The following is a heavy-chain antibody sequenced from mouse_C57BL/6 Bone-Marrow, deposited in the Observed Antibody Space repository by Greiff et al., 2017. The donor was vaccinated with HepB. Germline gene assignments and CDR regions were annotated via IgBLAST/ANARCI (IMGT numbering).Heavy chain of an antibody. J-gene: IGHJ3*01. Sequence: QVHVKQPGTELVKPGASVKLSCKASGYTFTSYWMHWVKQRPGQGLEWIGNINPSNGGTNYNEKFKSKATLTVDKSSSTAYMQLSSLTSEDSAVYYCARLGYYGSRTGGFAYWGQGTLVTVSA. CDR3: ARLGYYGSRTGGFAY. CDR2: INPSNGGT. CDR1: GYTFTSYW. V-gene: IGHV1-53*01. D-gene: IGHD1-1*01.